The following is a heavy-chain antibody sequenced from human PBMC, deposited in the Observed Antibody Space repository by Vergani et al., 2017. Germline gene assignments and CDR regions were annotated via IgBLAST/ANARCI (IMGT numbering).Heavy chain of an antibody. D-gene: IGHD3-10*01. CDR2: IYPGDSEV. CDR3: ASGGHGSENGGSLQL. CDR1: GYIFSNFW. V-gene: IGHV5-51*01. Sequence: EKQLVQSGSETKKPGESLKISCQAFGYIFSNFWIGWVRQRPGIGLEWMGIIYPGDSEVKSNPTFRGQVIFSVDTSVTTAYLQWRSLQASDTATYFCASGGHGSENGGSLQLWGQGTNITVSS. J-gene: IGHJ3*01.